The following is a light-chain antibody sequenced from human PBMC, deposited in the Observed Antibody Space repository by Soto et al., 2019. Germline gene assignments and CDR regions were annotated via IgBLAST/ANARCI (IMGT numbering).Light chain of an antibody. V-gene: IGKV1-39*01. Sequence: DIQMTQSPSYLSASVGDKVTLTCRASQSISGYLNWYHQKPGKAPAMVIHTSSTLQSGVPSRYRGTRSGTDFTLTISSLQPEDFGTFFCQQSYTTPYTFGQGTK. CDR1: QSISGY. CDR3: QQSYTTPYT. CDR2: TSS. J-gene: IGKJ2*01.